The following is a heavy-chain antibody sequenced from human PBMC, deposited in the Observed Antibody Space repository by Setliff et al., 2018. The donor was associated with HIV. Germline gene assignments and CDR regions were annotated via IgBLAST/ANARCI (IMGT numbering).Heavy chain of an antibody. D-gene: IGHD4-17*01. CDR1: GGSFSGYY. Sequence: PSETLSLTCAVYGGSFSGYYWSWIRQPPGKGLEWIGEINHSGGINYNPSLKSRIAISLDTSKNQFSLRLTSVTAADTAVYYCAREPDYGGNSAEYFQHWGQGTLVTVSS. CDR2: INHSGGI. J-gene: IGHJ1*01. V-gene: IGHV4-34*01. CDR3: AREPDYGGNSAEYFQH.